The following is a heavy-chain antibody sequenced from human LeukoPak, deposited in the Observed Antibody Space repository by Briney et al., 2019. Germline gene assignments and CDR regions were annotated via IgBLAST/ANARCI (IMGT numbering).Heavy chain of an antibody. CDR3: AKAGSGVAVVVVPAAFDS. J-gene: IGHJ4*02. D-gene: IGHD2-21*01. Sequence: PGGSLRLSCAVSGLTLSDYAMTWVRQAPGKGLEWVSTVSGSGGQTHYGDSEKGRFVICRDNFRNKVYLQMNILRVEDTAIYYCAKAGSGVAVVVVPAAFDSWGQGTLVTVSS. CDR1: GLTLSDYA. CDR2: VSGSGGQT. V-gene: IGHV3-23*01.